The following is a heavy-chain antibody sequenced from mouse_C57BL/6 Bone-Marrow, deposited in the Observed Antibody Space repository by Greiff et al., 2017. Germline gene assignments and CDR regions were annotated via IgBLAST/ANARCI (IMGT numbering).Heavy chain of an antibody. CDR3: ARWLLRGDAMDD. J-gene: IGHJ4*01. Sequence: QVQLQQPGAELVRPGSSVKLSCKASGYTFTSYWMDWVKQRPGQGLEWIGNIYPSDSETHYNQKFKDKATLTVDKSSSTAYMQLSSLTSEDSAVYNCARWLLRGDAMDDWGQGPSVTVSS. D-gene: IGHD2-3*01. V-gene: IGHV1-61*01. CDR2: IYPSDSET. CDR1: GYTFTSYW.